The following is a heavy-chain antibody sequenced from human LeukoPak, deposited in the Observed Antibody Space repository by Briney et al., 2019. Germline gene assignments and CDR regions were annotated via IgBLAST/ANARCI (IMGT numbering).Heavy chain of an antibody. CDR2: ISGSGGST. V-gene: IGHV3-23*01. CDR1: GFTFSSYA. J-gene: IGHJ6*04. D-gene: IGHD3-10*02. CDR3: AELGITMIGGV. Sequence: GGFLRLSCAASGFTFSSYAMSWVRQAPGKGLECVSAISGSGGSTYYADSVKGRFTISRDNSKNTLYLQMNSLRAEDTAVYYCAELGITMIGGVWGKGTTVTISS.